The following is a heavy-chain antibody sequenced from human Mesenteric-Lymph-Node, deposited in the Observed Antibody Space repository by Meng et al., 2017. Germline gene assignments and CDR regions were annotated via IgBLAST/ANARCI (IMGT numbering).Heavy chain of an antibody. CDR3: GKALHY. CDR2: IYDGGRT. V-gene: IGHV4-59*12. J-gene: IGHJ4*02. CDR1: GGSISSYY. Sequence: SETLSLTCTVSGGSISSYYWSWIRQPPGKGLEWIGYIYDGGRTLYNPSLRSRFTISADTSKNQFSLKLNSVTAADTAVYYCGKALHYWGQGTLVTVSS.